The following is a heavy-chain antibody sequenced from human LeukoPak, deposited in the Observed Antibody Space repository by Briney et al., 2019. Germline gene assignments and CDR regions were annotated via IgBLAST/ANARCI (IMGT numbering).Heavy chain of an antibody. CDR2: INPSGGST. Sequence: GASVKVSRKASGYTFTSYYMHWVRQAPGQGLEWMGIINPSGGSTSYAQKFQGRVTMTRDMSTSTVYMELSSLRSEDTAVYYCARDGAGETYYDFWSGYSHHYYYYYYMDVWGKGTTVTISS. CDR1: GYTFTSYY. CDR3: ARDGAGETYYDFWSGYSHHYYYYYYMDV. J-gene: IGHJ6*03. D-gene: IGHD3-3*01. V-gene: IGHV1-46*01.